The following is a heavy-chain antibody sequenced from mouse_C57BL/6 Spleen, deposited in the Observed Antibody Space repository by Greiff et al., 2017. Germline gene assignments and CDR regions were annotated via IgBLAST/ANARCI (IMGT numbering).Heavy chain of an antibody. J-gene: IGHJ2*01. Sequence: VQLQQPGAELVRPGSSVKLSCKASGYTFTSYWMDWVKQRPGQGLEWIGNIYPSDSETHYNQKFKDKATLTVDKSSSTAYMQLSSLTSEDSAVYYCARDLTGREDYFDYWGQGTTLTVSS. D-gene: IGHD4-1*01. CDR3: ARDLTGREDYFDY. V-gene: IGHV1-61*01. CDR1: GYTFTSYW. CDR2: IYPSDSET.